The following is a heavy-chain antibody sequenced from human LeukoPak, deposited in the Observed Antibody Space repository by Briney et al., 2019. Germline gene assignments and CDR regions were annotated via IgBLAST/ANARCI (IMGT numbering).Heavy chain of an antibody. Sequence: ASVKVSCKASGGTFSSYAISWVRQAPGQGLEWMGWISAYNGNTNYALKLQGRVTMTTDTSTSTAYMELRSLRSDDTAVYYCARVGDYDSSGYHDYWGQGTLVTVSS. V-gene: IGHV1-18*01. CDR2: ISAYNGNT. CDR3: ARVGDYDSSGYHDY. J-gene: IGHJ4*02. CDR1: GGTFSSYA. D-gene: IGHD3-22*01.